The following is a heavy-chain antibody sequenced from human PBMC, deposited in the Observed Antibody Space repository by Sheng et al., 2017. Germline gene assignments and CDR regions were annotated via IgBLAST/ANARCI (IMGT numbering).Heavy chain of an antibody. J-gene: IGHJ1*01. CDR1: GFTVSSNY. V-gene: IGHV3-66*01. CDR3: ARGGVAAAAGSKEYFQH. Sequence: EVQLVESGGGLVQPGGSLRLSCAASGFTVSSNYMTWVRQAPGKGLEWVSIIYSGGTTYYPDSVKGRFTISRDNSKNTLYLQMNSLRAEDTAVYYCARGGVAAAAGSKEYFQHWGQGTLVTVSS. D-gene: IGHD6-13*01. CDR2: IYSGGTT.